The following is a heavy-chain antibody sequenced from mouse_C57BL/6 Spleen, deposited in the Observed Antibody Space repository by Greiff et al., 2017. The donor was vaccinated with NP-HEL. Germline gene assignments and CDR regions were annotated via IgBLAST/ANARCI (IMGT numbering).Heavy chain of an antibody. CDR3: ARSGDYGSSYYYAMDY. V-gene: IGHV1-61*01. D-gene: IGHD1-1*01. J-gene: IGHJ4*01. CDR2: IYPSDSET. Sequence: QVQLQQSGAELVRPGSSVKLSCKASGYTFTSYWMGWVKQRPGQGLEWIGNIYPSDSETHYNQKFKDKATLTVDKSSSTAYMQLSSLTSEDSAVYYCARSGDYGSSYYYAMDYWGQGTSVTVSS. CDR1: GYTFTSYW.